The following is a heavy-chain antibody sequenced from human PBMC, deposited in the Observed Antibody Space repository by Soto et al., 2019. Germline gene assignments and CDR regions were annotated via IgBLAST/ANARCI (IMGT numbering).Heavy chain of an antibody. CDR2: IVVGSGNT. J-gene: IGHJ6*02. V-gene: IGHV1-58*01. D-gene: IGHD7-27*01. CDR3: AADRVNWDYYYGMDV. CDR1: GFTFTSSA. Sequence: ASVKVSCKASGFTFTSSAVQWVRQARGQRLEWIGWIVVGSGNTNYAQKFQERVTITRGMSTSTAYMELSSLRSEDTAVYYCAADRVNWDYYYGMDVWGQGTTVTVSS.